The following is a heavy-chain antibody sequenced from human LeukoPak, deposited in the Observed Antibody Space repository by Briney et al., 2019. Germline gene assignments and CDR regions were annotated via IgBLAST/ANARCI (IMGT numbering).Heavy chain of an antibody. J-gene: IGHJ3*02. D-gene: IGHD3-10*01. Sequence: PSETLSLTCTVSGGSISSYYWGWIRQPPGKGLEWIGNTFYSGSTYYSPSLKSRVTISLDTSRNQFSLKLNSVTAADTAVYYCAKSNGYGLVDIWGQGTMVTVSS. CDR3: AKSNGYGLVDI. V-gene: IGHV4-39*07. CDR2: TFYSGST. CDR1: GGSISSYY.